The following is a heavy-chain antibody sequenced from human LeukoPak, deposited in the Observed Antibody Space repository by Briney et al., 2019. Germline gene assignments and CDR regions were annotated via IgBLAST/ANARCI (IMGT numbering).Heavy chain of an antibody. D-gene: IGHD4-23*01. CDR1: GFTLINYG. J-gene: IGHJ3*02. CDR2: ILGSGGST. CDR3: AKGDYGGNPDAFDI. Sequence: GGSLRLSCATSGFTLINYGMSWVRQAPGKGLEWVSVILGSGGSTHYADSVKGRFTIARDNSKNTVYLHMNSLRAEDTALYYCAKGDYGGNPDAFDIWGRGTVVTVSS. V-gene: IGHV3-23*01.